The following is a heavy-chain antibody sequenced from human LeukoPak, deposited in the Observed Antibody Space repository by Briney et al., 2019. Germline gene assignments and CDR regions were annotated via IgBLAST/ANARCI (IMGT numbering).Heavy chain of an antibody. CDR3: ARSVDVDY. J-gene: IGHJ4*02. CDR1: GFTFSSYG. Sequence: GGSLRLSCAASGFTFSSYGMHWVRQAPGKGLECVSCISSSSSTIYYADSVKGRFTISRDKAKNSLYLQMNALRAEDTAVYYCARSVDVDYWGQGILVTVSP. D-gene: IGHD5-24*01. V-gene: IGHV3-48*01. CDR2: ISSSSSTI.